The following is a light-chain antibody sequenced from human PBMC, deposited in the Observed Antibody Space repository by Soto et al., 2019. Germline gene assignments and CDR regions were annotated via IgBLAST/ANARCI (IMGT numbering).Light chain of an antibody. CDR2: AAS. CDR1: QSVTSNY. CDR3: QQYGSSLTWT. Sequence: EVVLTQSPGTVSLSPGERATLSCRASQSVTSNYLAWYQQKPGQAPRLLIYAASSRATGIPDRFSGSGSGTDFRLNNSRLETEDFAVYYCQQYGSSLTWTFGQGTKVEIK. V-gene: IGKV3-20*01. J-gene: IGKJ1*01.